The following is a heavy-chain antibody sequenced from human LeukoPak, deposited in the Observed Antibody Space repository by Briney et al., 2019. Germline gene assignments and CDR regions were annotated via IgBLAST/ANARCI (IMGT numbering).Heavy chain of an antibody. CDR2: ISSSSSHI. CDR1: GFTFSSDS. D-gene: IGHD3-22*01. Sequence: GGSLRLSCAASGFTFSSDSMNWGRQAPGKGLEWVSAISSSSSHIYYADSVTGRFTISSDTAKNSLYLHMNSLRAEDTAVYYCASDSGYYYDTLDDFDIWGPGTMVTVSS. V-gene: IGHV3-21*01. CDR3: ASDSGYYYDTLDDFDI. J-gene: IGHJ3*02.